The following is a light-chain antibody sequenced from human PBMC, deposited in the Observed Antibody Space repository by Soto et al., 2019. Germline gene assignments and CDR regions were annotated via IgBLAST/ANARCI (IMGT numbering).Light chain of an antibody. CDR2: AAS. J-gene: IGKJ1*01. CDR3: QQYNSYS. V-gene: IGKV1-16*01. Sequence: DIQMTQSPSSLSASVGDRVTITCRARQSISNYLNWYQLKPGKVPKLLIYAASTLQTGVPSRFSGSGSGTEFTLTISSLQPDDFATYYCQQYNSYSFGQGTKVDIK. CDR1: QSISNY.